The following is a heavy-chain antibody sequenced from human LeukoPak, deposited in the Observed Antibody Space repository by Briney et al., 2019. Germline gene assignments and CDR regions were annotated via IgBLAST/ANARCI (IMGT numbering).Heavy chain of an antibody. V-gene: IGHV3-30*18. J-gene: IGHJ4*02. CDR2: ISYEGTNK. D-gene: IGHD4-17*01. Sequence: QPGRSLRLSCAASGFTFRSYATHGVRQAPGKVREGVAVISYEGTNKYYADSVKGRFTISSDNSKNTLYLKMNSLRAEDTAVYYCAKEDTVTTAFDYWGQGTLVTVSS. CDR3: AKEDTVTTAFDY. CDR1: GFTFRSYA.